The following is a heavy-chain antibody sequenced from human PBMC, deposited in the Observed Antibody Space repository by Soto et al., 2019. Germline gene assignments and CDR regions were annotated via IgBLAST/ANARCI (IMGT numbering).Heavy chain of an antibody. J-gene: IGHJ4*02. CDR3: AREGHDSSGYPYFDY. Sequence: PSETLSLTCAVSGGSISSSNWWSWVRQPPGKGLEWIGEIYHSGSTNYNPSLKSRVTISVDKSKNQFSLKLSSVTAADTAVYYCAREGHDSSGYPYFDYWGQGTLVTVSS. D-gene: IGHD3-22*01. V-gene: IGHV4-4*02. CDR1: GGSISSSNW. CDR2: IYHSGST.